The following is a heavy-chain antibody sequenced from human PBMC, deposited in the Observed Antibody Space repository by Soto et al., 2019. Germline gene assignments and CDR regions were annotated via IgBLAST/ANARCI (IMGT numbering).Heavy chain of an antibody. D-gene: IGHD2-2*01. CDR3: ARSQGSSTSLEIYYYYYYGMDV. CDR2: IIPISETT. CDR1: GGTFSSYA. J-gene: IGHJ6*02. Sequence: QVQLVQSGAEVKKPGSSVKVSCKASGGTFSSYAISWVRQAPGQGLEWMGGIIPISETTNYAQKFQGRVTITADESKSTAYMELSSLRSEDTAVXYCARSQGSSTSLEIYYYYYYGMDVWGQGTTVTVSS. V-gene: IGHV1-69*01.